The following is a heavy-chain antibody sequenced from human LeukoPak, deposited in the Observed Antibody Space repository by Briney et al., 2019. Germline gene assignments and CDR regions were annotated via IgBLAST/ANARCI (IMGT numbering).Heavy chain of an antibody. D-gene: IGHD6-19*01. CDR3: ARGSRSGLDY. CDR1: GFIFSNYW. CDR2: IGQDGNEK. J-gene: IGHJ4*02. Sequence: GGSLRLSCAASGFIFSNYWMNWVRQAPGKGLEWVANIGQDGNEKYSVDSVKGRFSISRDNAGNSVYLQMNSLRAEDTAINYCARGSRSGLDYWGQGTLVAVSS. V-gene: IGHV3-7*03.